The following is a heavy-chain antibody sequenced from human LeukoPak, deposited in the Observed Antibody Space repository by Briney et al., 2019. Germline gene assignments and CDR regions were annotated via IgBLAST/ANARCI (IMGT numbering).Heavy chain of an antibody. D-gene: IGHD3-3*01. CDR3: ARDGLRQEDYDFWSGQEDNWFDP. CDR2: INPNSGGT. Sequence: ASVKVSCKASGYTFSDNYIHWVRQAPGQGLEWMGWINPNSGGTKYAQKFQGRVTMTRDTSISTAYMELSRLRSDDTAVYYCARDGLRQEDYDFWSGQEDNWFDPWGQGTLVTVSS. CDR1: GYTFSDNY. V-gene: IGHV1-2*02. J-gene: IGHJ5*02.